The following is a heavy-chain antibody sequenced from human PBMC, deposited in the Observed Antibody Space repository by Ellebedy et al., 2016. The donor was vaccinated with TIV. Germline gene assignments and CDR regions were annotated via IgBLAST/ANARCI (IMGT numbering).Heavy chain of an antibody. D-gene: IGHD6-19*01. CDR1: GGTFSSYA. CDR3: ARWEQWLEGADAFDI. Sequence: SVKVSCXASGGTFSSYAISWVRQAPGQGLEWMGGIIPIFGTANYAQKFQGRVTITADKSTSTAYMELSSLRSEDTAVYYCARWEQWLEGADAFDIWGQGTMVTVSS. V-gene: IGHV1-69*06. CDR2: IIPIFGTA. J-gene: IGHJ3*02.